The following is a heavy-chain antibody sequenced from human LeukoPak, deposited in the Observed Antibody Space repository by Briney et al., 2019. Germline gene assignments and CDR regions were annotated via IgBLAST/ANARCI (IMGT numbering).Heavy chain of an antibody. J-gene: IGHJ4*02. Sequence: PSETLSLTCAVYGGSFSGYYWSWIRQPPGRGLEWIGEINHSGSTNYNPSLKSRVTISVDTSKNQFSLKLSSVTAADTAVYYCASSVLRRGDYWGQGTLVTVSS. V-gene: IGHV4-34*01. CDR2: INHSGST. D-gene: IGHD3-16*01. CDR3: ASSVLRRGDY. CDR1: GGSFSGYY.